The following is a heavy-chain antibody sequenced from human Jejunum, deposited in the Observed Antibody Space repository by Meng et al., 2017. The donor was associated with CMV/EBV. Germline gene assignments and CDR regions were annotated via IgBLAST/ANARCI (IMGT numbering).Heavy chain of an antibody. CDR1: GGGVGGGKW. V-gene: IGHV4-39*07. Sequence: RRRGWGRGGVEPWESLALACEGSGGGVGGGKWGGGWVGGRAGGGLEWIGSLFYTGSTYYNPSLKSRVTISVDTPNNQFSLKLTSVTAADTAVYYCARDGDGTNRRGPDCFDYWGQGTLVTVSS. CDR2: LFYTGST. D-gene: IGHD2-8*01. CDR3: ARDGDGTNRRGPDCFDY. J-gene: IGHJ4*02.